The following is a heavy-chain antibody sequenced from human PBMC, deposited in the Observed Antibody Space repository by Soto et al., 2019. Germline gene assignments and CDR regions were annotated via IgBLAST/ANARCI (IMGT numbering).Heavy chain of an antibody. CDR1: GGSISSGGYY. V-gene: IGHV4-31*03. CDR2: IYYSGST. CDR3: ARVCGGDCHYGMDV. J-gene: IGHJ6*02. D-gene: IGHD2-21*02. Sequence: QVQLQESGPGLVKPSQTLSLTCTVSGGSISSGGYYWTWIRQHPGKGLEWIGYIYYSGSTYYNPSLKSRVTISVETSKNQFSLKLSSVTAADTAVYYCARVCGGDCHYGMDVWGQGTTVTVSS.